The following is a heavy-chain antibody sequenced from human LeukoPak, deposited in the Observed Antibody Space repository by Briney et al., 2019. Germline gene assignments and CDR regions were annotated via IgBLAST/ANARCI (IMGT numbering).Heavy chain of an antibody. Sequence: PGGSLRLSCAASGFTVSTNYMSWVRQAPGKGLEWVSVIYSGGSTYYADSVKGRFTISRDNSKNTLYLQMNSLRAEDTAVYYCAKEFRTGGDDAFDIWGQGTMVTVSS. V-gene: IGHV3-53*05. CDR2: IYSGGST. CDR3: AKEFRTGGDDAFDI. J-gene: IGHJ3*02. D-gene: IGHD3-16*01. CDR1: GFTVSTNY.